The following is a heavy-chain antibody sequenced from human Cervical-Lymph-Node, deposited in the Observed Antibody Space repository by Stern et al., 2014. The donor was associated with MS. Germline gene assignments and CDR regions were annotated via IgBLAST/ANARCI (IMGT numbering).Heavy chain of an antibody. Sequence: QLVQSGVEVKKPGASVKVSCRASGYNFTNYGITWVRQAPGQGLEWMGWISTYNGNPTYAQKFQGRVPMTTDPATNTAYLELRSLTQDDTAVFYCAREAAARSFDFWGQGTLVTVSS. D-gene: IGHD6-6*01. CDR1: GYNFTNYG. V-gene: IGHV1-18*01. CDR2: ISTYNGNP. J-gene: IGHJ4*02. CDR3: AREAAARSFDF.